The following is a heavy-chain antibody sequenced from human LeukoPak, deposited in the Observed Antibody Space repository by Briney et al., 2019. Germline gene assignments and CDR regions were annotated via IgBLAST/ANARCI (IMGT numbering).Heavy chain of an antibody. V-gene: IGHV4-31*03. CDR3: ARARAPATAPFDY. J-gene: IGHJ4*02. Sequence: PSETLSLTCTVSGGSISSGGYYWSWIRQHPGKGLEWIGYIYYSGSTYYNPSLKSRVTISVDTSKNQFSLKLSSVTAADTAVYYCARARAPATAPFDYCGQGTLVTVSS. D-gene: IGHD2-21*02. CDR2: IYYSGST. CDR1: GGSISSGGYY.